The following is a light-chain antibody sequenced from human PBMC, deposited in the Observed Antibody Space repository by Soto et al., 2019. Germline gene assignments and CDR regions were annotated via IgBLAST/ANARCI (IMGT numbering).Light chain of an antibody. CDR2: WAA. CDR3: KQYYITPLT. Sequence: DIVMTQSPDSLAVSLGERATINCKSSQSVLYSTNNKNYLAWYQQKPGQPPKLLIYWAATRESGVPDRFSGSGSGTDFTLTISSLQAEDVAVYYCKQYYITPLTFGVGTKVEIK. CDR1: QSVLYSTNNKNY. J-gene: IGKJ4*01. V-gene: IGKV4-1*01.